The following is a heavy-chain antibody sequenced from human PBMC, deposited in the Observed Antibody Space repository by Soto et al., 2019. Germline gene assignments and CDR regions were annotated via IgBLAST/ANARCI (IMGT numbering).Heavy chain of an antibody. CDR3: ARLQGRLYYDFWSGYFDAALQGYGVDV. Sequence: ASVKVSGKASGYTFTSYGSSWVRQAPGQGLEWMGWISAYNGNTNYAQKLQGRVTMTTDTSTSTAYMELRSLRSDDTAVYYCARLQGRLYYDFWSGYFDAALQGYGVDVWGQGTTVPVSS. V-gene: IGHV1-18*04. CDR2: ISAYNGNT. CDR1: GYTFTSYG. D-gene: IGHD3-3*01. J-gene: IGHJ6*02.